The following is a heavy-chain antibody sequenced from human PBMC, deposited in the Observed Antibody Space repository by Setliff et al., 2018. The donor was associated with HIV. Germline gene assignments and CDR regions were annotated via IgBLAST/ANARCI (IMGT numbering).Heavy chain of an antibody. J-gene: IGHJ3*02. V-gene: IGHV5-51*01. D-gene: IGHD5-12*01. Sequence: GESLKISCKVDGYRFTSYWIAWVRQMPGKGLEWMGIIYPGDSDTRYSPSFQGQVTISVDKSISTAYLQWSSLKASDTAMYYCARVGPGHRDGKIYDTFDIWGQGTLGTVSS. CDR2: IYPGDSDT. CDR1: GYRFTSYW. CDR3: ARVGPGHRDGKIYDTFDI.